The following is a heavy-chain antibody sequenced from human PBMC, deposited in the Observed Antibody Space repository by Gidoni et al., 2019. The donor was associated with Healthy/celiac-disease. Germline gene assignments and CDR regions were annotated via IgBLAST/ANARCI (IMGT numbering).Heavy chain of an antibody. Sequence: QVQLQQWGAGLLKPSETLSLTCAVYGGSFSGYYWSWIRQPPGKGLEWIGEINHSGSTNYNPSLKSRVTISVDTSKNQFSLKLSSVTAADTAVYYCARGLRYYYGSGSYYPPFRFDPWGQGTLVTVSS. J-gene: IGHJ5*02. D-gene: IGHD3-10*01. CDR2: INHSGST. V-gene: IGHV4-34*01. CDR3: ARGLRYYYGSGSYYPPFRFDP. CDR1: GGSFSGYY.